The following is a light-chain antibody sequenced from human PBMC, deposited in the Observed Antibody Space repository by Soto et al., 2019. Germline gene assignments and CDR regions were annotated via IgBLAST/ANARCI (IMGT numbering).Light chain of an antibody. J-gene: IGLJ1*01. Sequence: QSALTQPASVSGSPGQSITISCTGTSSDVGSYDLVSWYQPPPGKAPKLMIYEDTKRPSGISTRFSGSKSGNAASLTISGLQAEDEADYYCCSYAGSGTFVFGTGTKLTVL. CDR2: EDT. CDR3: CSYAGSGTFV. CDR1: SSDVGSYDL. V-gene: IGLV2-23*01.